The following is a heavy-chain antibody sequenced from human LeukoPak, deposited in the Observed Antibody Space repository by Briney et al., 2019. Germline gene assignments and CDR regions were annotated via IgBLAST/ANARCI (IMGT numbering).Heavy chain of an antibody. D-gene: IGHD5-12*01. CDR3: AREGGLSGYDYDY. J-gene: IGHJ4*02. V-gene: IGHV4-34*01. Sequence: PSETLSLTCAVYGGSFSGYYWSWIRQPPGKGLEWIGEINHSGSTNYNPSLKSRVTISVDTSKNQFSLKLSSVTAADTAVYYCAREGGLSGYDYDYWGQGTLVTVSS. CDR1: GGSFSGYY. CDR2: INHSGST.